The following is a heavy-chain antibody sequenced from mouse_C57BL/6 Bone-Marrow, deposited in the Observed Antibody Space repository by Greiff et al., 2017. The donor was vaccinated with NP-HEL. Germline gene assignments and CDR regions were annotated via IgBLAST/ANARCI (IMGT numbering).Heavy chain of an antibody. D-gene: IGHD1-1*01. Sequence: VKLVESGPGLVAPSQSLSITCTVSGFSLTSYAISWVRQPPGKGLEWLGVIWTGGGTNYNLALKSRLSISKDNAKSQVFLKMNSLQTDDTARYYCARNPDYYGSSYWYFDVWGTGTTVTVSS. CDR1: GFSLTSYA. CDR2: IWTGGGT. J-gene: IGHJ1*03. V-gene: IGHV2-9-1*01. CDR3: ARNPDYYGSSYWYFDV.